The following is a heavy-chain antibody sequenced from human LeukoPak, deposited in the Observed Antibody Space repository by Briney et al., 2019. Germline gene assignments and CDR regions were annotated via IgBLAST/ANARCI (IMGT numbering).Heavy chain of an antibody. V-gene: IGHV1-69*01. D-gene: IGHD5-18*01. CDR1: RGTFSSYA. Sequence: GASVKVSCKASRGTFSSYAISWVRQPPGQGLEWMGGIIPIFGTANYAQKFQGRVTITADESTSTAYMELSSLRSEDTAVYYCAVDTAMANPGYWVQGTLVTVSS. CDR2: IIPIFGTA. J-gene: IGHJ4*02. CDR3: AVDTAMANPGY.